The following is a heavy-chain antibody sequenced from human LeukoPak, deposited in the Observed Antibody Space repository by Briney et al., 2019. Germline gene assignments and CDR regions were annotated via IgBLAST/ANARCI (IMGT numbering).Heavy chain of an antibody. CDR2: IYYSGTT. J-gene: IGHJ4*02. V-gene: IGHV4-59*01. D-gene: IGHD2-21*02. Sequence: SETLSLICTVSGGSISGYYWSWIRQPPGKGLEWLGYIYYSGTTNYNPSLKSRVIISIDTSKNQFSLKLNSVTAADTAVYYCASSPRMTALLFDHWGQGTLVTVSS. CDR1: GGSISGYY. CDR3: ASSPRMTALLFDH.